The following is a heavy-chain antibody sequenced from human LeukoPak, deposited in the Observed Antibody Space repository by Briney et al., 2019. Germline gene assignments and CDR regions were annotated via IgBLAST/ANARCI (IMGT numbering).Heavy chain of an antibody. CDR2: VSQRGAT. J-gene: IGHJ3*01. V-gene: IGHV4-59*13. D-gene: IGHD1-26*01. CDR1: GASINGFS. CDR3: ARERSGCYYTFDV. Sequence: SETLSLTCSVSGASINGFSWSWIRQTPEKGLEWIGYVSQRGATTSNPSLKTRVSISTDTSKSQFSLKMTSVTAADTAIYYCARERSGCYYTFDVWGPGTMVSVS.